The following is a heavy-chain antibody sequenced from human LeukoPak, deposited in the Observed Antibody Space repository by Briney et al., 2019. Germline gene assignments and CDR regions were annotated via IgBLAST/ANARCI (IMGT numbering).Heavy chain of an antibody. Sequence: PSETLSLTCTVSGGSISHYYWSWIRQSPGKGLEWIGYINFIGNTDYNPSPKSRVTISVDTSKNQFSLRLSSVTAADTAVYYCARTTSPARYADYQQIDYWGQGTLVTVSS. J-gene: IGHJ4*02. CDR2: INFIGNT. V-gene: IGHV4-59*01. D-gene: IGHD4-17*01. CDR3: ARTTSPARYADYQQIDY. CDR1: GGSISHYY.